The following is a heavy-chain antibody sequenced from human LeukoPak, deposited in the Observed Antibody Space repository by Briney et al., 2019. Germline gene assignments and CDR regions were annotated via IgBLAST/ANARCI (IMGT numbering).Heavy chain of an antibody. V-gene: IGHV3-30*02. CDR3: AYYHVNEEPPTF. CDR1: GFTFSSFG. Sequence: GGSLRLSCAASGFTFSSFGMYWVRQAPGKGLDWVAFIRYDDSDKYYADSVKGRFTVSRDNSKNMLYLQMNSLRAEDTAVYYCAYYHVNEEPPTFWGQGTLVTVSS. CDR2: IRYDDSDK. J-gene: IGHJ4*02. D-gene: IGHD1-1*01.